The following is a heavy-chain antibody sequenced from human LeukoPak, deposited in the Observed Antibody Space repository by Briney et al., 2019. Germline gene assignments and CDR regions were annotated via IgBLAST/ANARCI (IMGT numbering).Heavy chain of an antibody. V-gene: IGHV3-21*01. CDR1: GFTFSTYS. CDR2: ISSSSSYI. Sequence: GGSLRLSCAASGFTFSTYSMNWVRQAPGKGLEWVSSISSSSSYINYADSVKGRFTISRDNSKNTLYLQMNSLRAEDTAVYYCAKEGYCSGGSCYSPYYFDYWGQGTLVTVSS. CDR3: AKEGYCSGGSCYSPYYFDY. D-gene: IGHD2-15*01. J-gene: IGHJ4*02.